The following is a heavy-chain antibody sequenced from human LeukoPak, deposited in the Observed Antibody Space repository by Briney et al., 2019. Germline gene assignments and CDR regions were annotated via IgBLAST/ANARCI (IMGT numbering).Heavy chain of an antibody. CDR1: GGTFSSYA. V-gene: IGHV1-69*04. J-gene: IGHJ6*02. CDR3: ASGDSGYSYGYSCYYYDMDV. Sequence: SVKVSFKASGGTFSSYAISWVRQAPGQGFEWMGRIIPIFGIANYAQKFQGRVTITADKSTSTAYMELSSLRSEDTAVYYCASGDSGYSYGYSCYYYDMDVWGQGTTVTVSS. D-gene: IGHD5-18*01. CDR2: IIPIFGIA.